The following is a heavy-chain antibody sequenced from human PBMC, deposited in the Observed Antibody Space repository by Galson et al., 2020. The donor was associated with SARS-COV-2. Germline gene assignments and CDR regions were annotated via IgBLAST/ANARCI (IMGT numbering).Heavy chain of an antibody. CDR2: IWYDGSNK. J-gene: IGHJ4*02. Sequence: GESLKISCAASGFTFSSYGMHWVRQAPGKGLEWVAVIWYDGSNKYYADSVKGRFTISRDNSKNTLYLQMNSLRAEDTAVYYCARAVAGTGVVSQWGIVLAGTPWYFDYWGQGTLVTVSS. D-gene: IGHD6-19*01. CDR1: GFTFSSYG. CDR3: ARAVAGTGVVSQWGIVLAGTPWYFDY. V-gene: IGHV3-33*01.